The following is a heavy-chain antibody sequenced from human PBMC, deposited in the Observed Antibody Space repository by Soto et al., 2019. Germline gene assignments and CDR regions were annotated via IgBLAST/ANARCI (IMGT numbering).Heavy chain of an antibody. Sequence: ASVKVSCKASGYTFTSYGISWVRQAPGQGLEWMGWISTYNGNTNYAQKLQGRVTMTTDTSTSTAYMELRSLRSDDTAVYYCARARVGDSSGYYRWFDPWGQGTLVTVSS. CDR2: ISTYNGNT. V-gene: IGHV1-18*01. CDR1: GYTFTSYG. CDR3: ARARVGDSSGYYRWFDP. D-gene: IGHD3-22*01. J-gene: IGHJ5*02.